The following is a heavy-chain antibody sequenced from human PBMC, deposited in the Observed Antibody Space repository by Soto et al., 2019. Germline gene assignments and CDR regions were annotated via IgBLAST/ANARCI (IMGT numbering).Heavy chain of an antibody. CDR3: ARDKGVDGFDY. Sequence: VASVKVSCKASGGTFSSYAISWVRQAPGQGLEWMGGIIPIFGTANYAQKFQGRVTITADESTSTAYMELSSLRSEDTAVYYCARDKGVDGFDYWGQGTLVTVSS. CDR1: GGTFSSYA. J-gene: IGHJ4*02. D-gene: IGHD3-10*01. V-gene: IGHV1-69*13. CDR2: IIPIFGTA.